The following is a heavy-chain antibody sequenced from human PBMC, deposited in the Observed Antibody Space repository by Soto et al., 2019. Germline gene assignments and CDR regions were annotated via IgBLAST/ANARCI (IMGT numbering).Heavy chain of an antibody. D-gene: IGHD3-3*01. Sequence: SETLSLTCAVYGGSFSGYYWSWIRQPPGKGLEWIGEINHSGSTNYNPSLKSRVTISVDTSKNQFSLKLSSVTAADTAVYYCGRGGSGRDRKSASYFDYWGQGTTVTSSS. CDR2: INHSGST. V-gene: IGHV4-34*01. CDR3: GRGGSGRDRKSASYFDY. CDR1: GGSFSGYY. J-gene: IGHJ4*03.